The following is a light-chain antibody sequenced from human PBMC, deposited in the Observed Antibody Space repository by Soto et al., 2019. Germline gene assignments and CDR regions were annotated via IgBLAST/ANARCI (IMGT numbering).Light chain of an antibody. CDR2: KAS. J-gene: IGKJ1*01. CDR3: QQYNDYSWT. CDR1: QSISAW. Sequence: DIQMTQSPSTLSASVGDSVSINCRASQSISAWLAWYQQKPGKAPRLLIYKASTLEIGVPSRFSGSGSGTEFILTYSSLQPDDVAIYYCQQYNDYSWTFGQGTKVDLK. V-gene: IGKV1-5*03.